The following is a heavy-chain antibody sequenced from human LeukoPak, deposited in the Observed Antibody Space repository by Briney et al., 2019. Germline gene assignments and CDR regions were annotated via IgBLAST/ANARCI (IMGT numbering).Heavy chain of an antibody. D-gene: IGHD3-10*01. CDR1: GFTFSSHW. Sequence: GGFLRLSCAASGFTFSSHWMHWVRQTPGKGLVWVSRISENRYTTNYADSVKGRFTISRDNAKNTVYLQMNSLRVEDTAVYYCARDIVIGSGSCLDWGQGTLVTVSS. CDR3: ARDIVIGSGSCLD. V-gene: IGHV3-74*01. CDR2: ISENRYTT. J-gene: IGHJ4*02.